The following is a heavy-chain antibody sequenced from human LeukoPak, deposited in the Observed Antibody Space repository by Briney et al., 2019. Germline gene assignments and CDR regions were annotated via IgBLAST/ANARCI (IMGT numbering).Heavy chain of an antibody. Sequence: SQTLSLTCTVSGGSISSGDYYWSWIRQPPGKGVEWIVYIYYSGSTYYNPSLKGRVTISVDTSKNQFSLKLSSVTAADTAVYYCARDRNYYDSRGWYFDYWGQGTLVTVSS. J-gene: IGHJ4*02. CDR3: ARDRNYYDSRGWYFDY. D-gene: IGHD3-22*01. V-gene: IGHV4-30-4*08. CDR1: GGSISSGDYY. CDR2: IYYSGST.